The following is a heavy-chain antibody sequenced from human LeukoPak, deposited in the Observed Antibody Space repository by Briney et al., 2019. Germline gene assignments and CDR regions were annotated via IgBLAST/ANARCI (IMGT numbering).Heavy chain of an antibody. CDR1: AYSISSDYY. D-gene: IGHD1-26*01. V-gene: IGHV4-38-2*01. Sequence: SETLSLTCAVSAYSISSDYYWGWIRQPPGKGLEWIGTIYHSGTTYYNPSLKSRVTISVDTSKNQFSLKLSSVTAADTALYYCATGSRHESTSYDYIDVWGKGTTVTVSS. J-gene: IGHJ6*03. CDR2: IYHSGTT. CDR3: ATGSRHESTSYDYIDV.